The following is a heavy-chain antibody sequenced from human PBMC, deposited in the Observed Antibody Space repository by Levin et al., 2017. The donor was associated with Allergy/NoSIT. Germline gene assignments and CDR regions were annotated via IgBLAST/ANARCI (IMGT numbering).Heavy chain of an antibody. V-gene: IGHV1-2*06. Sequence: ASVKVSCKASGYVFSDYYMHWVRQAPGQGLEWLGRINPENGDTNYAQKFQGRVTMTRDTSISTVHMELNKLTSDDTAVYYCARGRGTAADSWGQGTLVTVSS. CDR2: INPENGDT. CDR1: GYVFSDYY. D-gene: IGHD6-13*01. J-gene: IGHJ4*02. CDR3: ARGRGTAADS.